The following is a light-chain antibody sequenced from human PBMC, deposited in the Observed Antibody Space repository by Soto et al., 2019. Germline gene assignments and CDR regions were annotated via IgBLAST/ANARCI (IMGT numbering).Light chain of an antibody. Sequence: QSALTQPASVSGSPGQSITISCTGTSSDLGSYNLVSWYQHHPGKAPKLLIYEANKRPAGVSNRFSGSKSGNTASLTISGLQAEDEAEYYCCSYSAITTFVFGGGTQLTVL. CDR3: CSYSAITTFV. CDR1: SSDLGSYNL. J-gene: IGLJ2*01. V-gene: IGLV2-23*02. CDR2: EAN.